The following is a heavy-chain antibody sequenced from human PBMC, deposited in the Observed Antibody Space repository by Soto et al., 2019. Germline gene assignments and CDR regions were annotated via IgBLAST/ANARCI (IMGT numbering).Heavy chain of an antibody. CDR2: MNPGIGDT. V-gene: IGHV1-8*01. CDR1: GYTFTNND. J-gene: IGHJ5*02. Sequence: ASVKVSCKASGYTFTNNDVSWVRQATGQGLEWMGWMNPGIGDTGYAQKFQGRVTMTRDISIATAYMELNSLTSEDTAIYYCARMESFGSLNWFDPWGQGTLVTVSS. D-gene: IGHD5-18*01. CDR3: ARMESFGSLNWFDP.